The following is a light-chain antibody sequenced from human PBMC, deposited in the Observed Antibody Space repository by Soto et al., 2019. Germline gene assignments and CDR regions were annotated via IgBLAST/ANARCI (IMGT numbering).Light chain of an antibody. J-gene: IGKJ4*01. CDR2: GAS. V-gene: IGKV3-15*01. CDR1: QSVTGY. CDR3: QQYNSWPLT. Sequence: EIVMTQSPATLSVSPGERATLSCRASQSVTGYLAWYQQKPGQAPRLLIYGASTRATGIPARFSGSGSGTEFTLTISSLQSEDFAVYYCQQYNSWPLTFGGGTKVESK.